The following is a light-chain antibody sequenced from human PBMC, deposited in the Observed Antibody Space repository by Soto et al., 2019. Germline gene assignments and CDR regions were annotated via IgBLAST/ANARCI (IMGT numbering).Light chain of an antibody. J-gene: IGKJ4*01. CDR3: QRYNNWPLT. Sequence: IVMTQSPATLSVSPGETATLSCRASPGIGSTLAWYQPKPGQTPRLLIYGASTRATGVPARFSGSGSWTDFHLTINSLQSEDFAVYYCQRYNNWPLTFGGGTKVEIK. V-gene: IGKV3-15*01. CDR2: GAS. CDR1: PGIGST.